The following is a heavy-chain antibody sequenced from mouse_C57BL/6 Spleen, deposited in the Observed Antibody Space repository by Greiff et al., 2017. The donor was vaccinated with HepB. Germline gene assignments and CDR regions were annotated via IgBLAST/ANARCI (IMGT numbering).Heavy chain of an antibody. J-gene: IGHJ2*01. CDR1: GFTFSSYA. CDR2: ISDGGSYT. CDR3: ARDRGLLREIYFDY. V-gene: IGHV5-4*01. D-gene: IGHD2-3*01. Sequence: EVHLVESGGGLVKPGGSLKLSCAASGFTFSSYAMSWVRQTPEKRLEWVATISDGGSYTYYPDNVKGRFTISRDNAKNNLYLQMSHLKSEDTAMYYCARDRGLLREIYFDYWGQGTTLTVSS.